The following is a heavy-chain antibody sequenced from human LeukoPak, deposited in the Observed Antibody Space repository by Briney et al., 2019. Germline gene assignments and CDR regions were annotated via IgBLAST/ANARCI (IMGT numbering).Heavy chain of an antibody. CDR3: AREYSYGYSYYFDY. V-gene: IGHV4-59*01. CDR1: GGSISTYY. Sequence: SETLSLTCTVSGGSISTYYWSWIRQPPGKGLEWIGFIHYSGSTKYNPSLNSRVTISVDTYKNQFSLTLSSVPAAHTAVYYCAREYSYGYSYYFDYWGQGTLVTVSS. D-gene: IGHD5-18*01. CDR2: IHYSGST. J-gene: IGHJ4*02.